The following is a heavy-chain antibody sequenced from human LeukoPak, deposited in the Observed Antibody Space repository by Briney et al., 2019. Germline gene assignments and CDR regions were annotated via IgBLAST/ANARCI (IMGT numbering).Heavy chain of an antibody. Sequence: GGSLRLSCAASGFTFSTYGFHWVRQAPGEGLEWATFISNDGITRYYAESVKGRFTISRDNSKSTLYLQMNSLRAEDTAVYYCARDSRYYYPSYWGQGTLVTVSS. V-gene: IGHV3-33*01. J-gene: IGHJ4*02. CDR1: GFTFSTYG. D-gene: IGHD3-10*01. CDR3: ARDSRYYYPSY. CDR2: ISNDGITR.